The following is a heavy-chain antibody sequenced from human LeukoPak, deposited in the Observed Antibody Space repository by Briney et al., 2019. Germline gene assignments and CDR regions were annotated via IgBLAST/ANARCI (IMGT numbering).Heavy chain of an antibody. CDR1: GGSISSSSYY. CDR2: IYTSGST. Sequence: SETLSLTCTVSGGSISSSSYYWSWIRQPAGKGLEWIGRIYTSGSTNYNPSLKSRVTISVDTSKNQFSLKLSSVTAADTAVYYCARGLISPAAIYYYYYMDVWGKGTTVTVSS. J-gene: IGHJ6*03. D-gene: IGHD2-2*02. CDR3: ARGLISPAAIYYYYYMDV. V-gene: IGHV4-61*02.